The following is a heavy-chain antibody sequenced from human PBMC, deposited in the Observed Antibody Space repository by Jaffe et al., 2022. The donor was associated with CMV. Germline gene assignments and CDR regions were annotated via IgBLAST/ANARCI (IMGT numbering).Heavy chain of an antibody. CDR1: GFTFSSYS. V-gene: IGHV3-21*01. CDR2: ISSSSSYI. CDR3: ARTPRWIQLWLPDYYGMDV. D-gene: IGHD5-18*01. Sequence: EVQLVESGGGLVKPGGSLRLSCAASGFTFSSYSMNWVRQAPGKGLEWVSSISSSSSYIYYADSVKGRFTISRDNAKNSLYLQMNSLRAEDTAVYYCARTPRWIQLWLPDYYGMDVWGQGTTVTVSS. J-gene: IGHJ6*02.